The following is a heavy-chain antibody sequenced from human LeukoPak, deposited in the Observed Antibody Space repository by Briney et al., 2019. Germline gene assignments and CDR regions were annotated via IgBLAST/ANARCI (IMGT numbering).Heavy chain of an antibody. V-gene: IGHV3-11*06. CDR3: ARDSNSYGSGSYYIESFDY. D-gene: IGHD3-10*01. Sequence: PGGSLRLSCAASGFTLSNYYMSWIRQAPGKGLEWVSYICSSSSNTNYADSENVPFTIPRDNAKNSQYLQINSLRAEDTAVYYCARDSNSYGSGSYYIESFDYWGQGTLVTVSS. J-gene: IGHJ4*02. CDR2: ICSSSSNT. CDR1: GFTLSNYY.